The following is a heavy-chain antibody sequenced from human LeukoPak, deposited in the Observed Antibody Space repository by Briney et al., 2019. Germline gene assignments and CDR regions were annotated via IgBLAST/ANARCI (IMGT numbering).Heavy chain of an antibody. CDR1: GGSISSGGYY. V-gene: IGHV4-31*03. CDR2: IYYSGST. CDR3: ARGAYYYDSSGYFDY. Sequence: SETLSLTCTVSGGSISSGGYYWSWIRQHPGKGLEWIGYIYYSGSTNYNPSLKSRVTISVDTSKNQFSLKLSSVTAADTAVYYCARGAYYYDSSGYFDYWGQGTLVTVSS. J-gene: IGHJ4*02. D-gene: IGHD3-22*01.